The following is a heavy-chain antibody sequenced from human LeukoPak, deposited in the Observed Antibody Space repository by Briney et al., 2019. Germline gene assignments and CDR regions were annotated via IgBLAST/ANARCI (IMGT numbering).Heavy chain of an antibody. CDR1: GFTFSSYS. Sequence: GGSLRLSCAASGFTFSSYSMNWVRQAPGKGLEWVSSISSSSSYIYYADSVKGRFTMSRDNAKNSLYLQMNSLRAEDTAVYYCARAARYFDWLYDYWGQGTLVTVSS. V-gene: IGHV3-21*01. J-gene: IGHJ4*02. D-gene: IGHD3-9*01. CDR2: ISSSSSYI. CDR3: ARAARYFDWLYDY.